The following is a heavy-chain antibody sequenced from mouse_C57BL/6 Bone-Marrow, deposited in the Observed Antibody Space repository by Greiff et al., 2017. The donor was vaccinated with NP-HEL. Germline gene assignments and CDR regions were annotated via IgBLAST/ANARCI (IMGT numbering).Heavy chain of an antibody. V-gene: IGHV5-9-1*02. J-gene: IGHJ4*01. D-gene: IGHD1-1*01. CDR1: GFTFSSYA. CDR3: TRATYYGSNYAMDY. Sequence: EVKVVESGEGLVKPGGSLKLSCAASGFTFSSYAMSWVRQTPEKRLEWVAYISSGGDYIYYADTVKGRFTISRDNARNTLYLQMSSLKSEDTAMYYGTRATYYGSNYAMDYWGQGTSVTVSS. CDR2: ISSGGDYI.